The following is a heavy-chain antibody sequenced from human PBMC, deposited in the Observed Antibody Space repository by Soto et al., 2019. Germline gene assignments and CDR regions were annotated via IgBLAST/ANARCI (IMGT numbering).Heavy chain of an antibody. J-gene: IGHJ4*02. CDR3: ARSGDNFNVLDY. D-gene: IGHD1-1*01. CDR2: SSNSGTFA. CDR1: GFTFSDYY. Sequence: PGGSLRLSCAASGFTFSDYYVSWVRQAPGRGLEWISYSSNSGTFARYATSVKGRFSISRDNANNSLYLEMNSPRVEDTAVYYCARSGDNFNVLDYWGQGTPVTVSS. V-gene: IGHV3-11*06.